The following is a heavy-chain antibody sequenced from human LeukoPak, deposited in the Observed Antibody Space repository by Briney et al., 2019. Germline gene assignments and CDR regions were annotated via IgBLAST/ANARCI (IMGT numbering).Heavy chain of an antibody. D-gene: IGHD3-3*01. CDR1: GFTFSSYA. J-gene: IGHJ4*02. V-gene: IGHV3-30-3*01. Sequence: GRSLRLSCAASGFTFSSYAMHLVRRAPGKGLEWVAVKSDDGSNKYYADSVKGRFTISRDNSKNTLYLQMNSLRAEDTAVYYCARGGAYDFWSGYYNGDRFDYWGQGTLVTVSS. CDR3: ARGGAYDFWSGYYNGDRFDY. CDR2: KSDDGSNK.